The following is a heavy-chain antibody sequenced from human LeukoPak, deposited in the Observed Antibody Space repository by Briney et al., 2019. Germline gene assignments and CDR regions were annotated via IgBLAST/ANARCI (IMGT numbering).Heavy chain of an antibody. Sequence: SETLFLTCTVSGSSITSNYWSWTRQPAGKGLEWIGRIYGSGRTSYNPSLNSRVTMSLDTSKSQFSLELSSVTAADTAMYYCARDGDHASGWPFHCWGQEILVTVSS. CDR2: IYGSGRT. V-gene: IGHV4-4*07. CDR3: ARDGDHASGWPFHC. D-gene: IGHD6-19*01. J-gene: IGHJ4*02. CDR1: GSSITSNY.